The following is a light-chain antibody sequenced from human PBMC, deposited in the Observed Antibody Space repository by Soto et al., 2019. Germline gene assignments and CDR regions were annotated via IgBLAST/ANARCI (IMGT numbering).Light chain of an antibody. CDR2: EAR. CDR3: CSYAGSYTFWV. V-gene: IGLV2-23*01. J-gene: IGLJ3*02. CDR1: SSDVGGYNL. Sequence: QSALTQPASVSGSPGQSITISCTGSSSDVGGYNLVSWYQQHPGKAPRVIIYEARKRPSGVSSRFSGSKSGNTASLTISGLQAEDEADYYCCSYAGSYTFWVFGGGTKLTVL.